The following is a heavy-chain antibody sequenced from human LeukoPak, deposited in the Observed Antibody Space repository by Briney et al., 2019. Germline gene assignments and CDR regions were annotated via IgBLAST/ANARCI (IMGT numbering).Heavy chain of an antibody. CDR2: VNLQGST. J-gene: IGHJ4*02. CDR3: AREGGPYRPLDY. Sequence: SGTLSLTCGLSGGSISNTNWWTRVRQPPGKGLEWIGEVNLQGSTNYNPSLKSRVAISVDKSENHISLKLTSVTAADTAVYYCAREGGPYRPLDYSGQGTLVTVAS. V-gene: IGHV4-4*02. CDR1: GGSISNTNW.